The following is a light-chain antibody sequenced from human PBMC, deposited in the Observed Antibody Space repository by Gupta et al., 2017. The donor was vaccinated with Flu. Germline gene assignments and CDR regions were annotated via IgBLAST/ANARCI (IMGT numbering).Light chain of an antibody. CDR2: DNN. Sequence: QSVLTPPTSVSAAPGQKVTISCSGSSSNIGNNYVSWYQQLPGTAPKLLIYDNNKRPSGIPDRFSGSKSGTSATLGITGLQTGDEADYYCGTWDSSLSANWVFGGGTKLTVL. CDR1: SSNIGNNY. J-gene: IGLJ3*02. CDR3: GTWDSSLSANWV. V-gene: IGLV1-51*01.